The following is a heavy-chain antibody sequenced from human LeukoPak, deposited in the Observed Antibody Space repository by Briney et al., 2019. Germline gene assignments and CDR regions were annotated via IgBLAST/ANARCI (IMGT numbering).Heavy chain of an antibody. Sequence: GGPLRLSCAASGFTFSIYAMVCVGQAPGKGLEWVSAISGSGGSTYYADSVKGRFTISIDNYKNTLYLQVSGLSADDTAVYYCAKDSGWILFDDWGQGTLVTVSS. CDR1: GFTFSIYA. V-gene: IGHV3-23*01. CDR2: ISGSGGST. CDR3: AKDSGWILFDD. J-gene: IGHJ4*02. D-gene: IGHD2-2*03.